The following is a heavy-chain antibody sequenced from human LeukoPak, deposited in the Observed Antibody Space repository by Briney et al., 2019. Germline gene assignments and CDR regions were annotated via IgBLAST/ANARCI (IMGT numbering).Heavy chain of an antibody. V-gene: IGHV7-4-1*02. Sequence: ASVKVSCKASGYTFTSYAMNWVRQAPGQGLEWMGWINTNTGNPTYAQGFTGRFVFSLDTSVSTAYLQISSLKAEDTAVYYCARAKDQEYYYDSSGYCFDYWGQGTLVTVSS. CDR1: GYTFTSYA. CDR2: INTNTGNP. D-gene: IGHD3-22*01. J-gene: IGHJ4*02. CDR3: ARAKDQEYYYDSSGYCFDY.